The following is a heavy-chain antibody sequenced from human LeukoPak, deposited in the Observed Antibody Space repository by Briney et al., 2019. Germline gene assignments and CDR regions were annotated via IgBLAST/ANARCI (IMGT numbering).Heavy chain of an antibody. CDR3: AHIKLYSSGLLGYFDY. CDR2: IYWNDDK. D-gene: IGHD6-19*01. CDR1: GFSLSTSGVG. V-gene: IGHV2-5*01. J-gene: IGHJ4*02. Sequence: SGPTLVKPTQTLTLTCTFSGFSLSTSGVGVGWIRQPPGKALEWLALIYWNDDKRYSPSLKSRLTITKDTSKNQVVLTMTNMDRVDTATYYCAHIKLYSSGLLGYFDYWGQGTLVTVSS.